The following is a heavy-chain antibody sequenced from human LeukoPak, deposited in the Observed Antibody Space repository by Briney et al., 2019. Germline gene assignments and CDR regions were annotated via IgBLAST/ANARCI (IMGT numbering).Heavy chain of an antibody. CDR2: KKEERSGE. CDR3: ARDRGVGYFDY. V-gene: IGHV3-7*04. CDR1: TFTISNYW. D-gene: IGHD1-26*01. J-gene: IGHJ4*02. Sequence: TGGSLRLSCVVSTFTISNYWRSWVRQAPGKGREWAAKKKEERSGEYYVDYGKGRLIISRDNDKNSMYLQINSLRAEDTAVYYCARDRGVGYFDYWGEGTLVTVSS.